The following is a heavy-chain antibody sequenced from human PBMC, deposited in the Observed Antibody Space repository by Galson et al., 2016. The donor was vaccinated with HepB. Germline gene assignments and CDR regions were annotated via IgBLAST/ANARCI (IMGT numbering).Heavy chain of an antibody. J-gene: IGHJ5*02. CDR1: GGSISSGSYY. Sequence: SETLSLTCAVSGGSISSGSYYWGWIRQPPGKGLEWIGSIYYSGNTYYSPSLKSRVTISVDTSKNQFSLKLSSVTAADTALYYCARFYSGYDFRWFDPWGQGTLVTVSS. V-gene: IGHV4-39*01. CDR3: ARFYSGYDFRWFDP. CDR2: IYYSGNT. D-gene: IGHD5-12*01.